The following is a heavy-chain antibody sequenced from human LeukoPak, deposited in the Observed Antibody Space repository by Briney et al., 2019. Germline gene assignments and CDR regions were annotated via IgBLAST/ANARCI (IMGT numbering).Heavy chain of an antibody. CDR2: ISYSGST. J-gene: IGHJ6*02. V-gene: IGHV4-59*01. CDR1: GGSINSYY. D-gene: IGHD6-13*01. Sequence: PSETLSLTCTGSGGSINSYYWSWIRQPPGKGLEWIGYISYSGSTNYNPSLKSRVTMSIDTSKNQFSLKLSSVTAADTAVYYCARLIAAADYYYGMDVWGQGTTVTVSS. CDR3: ARLIAAADYYYGMDV.